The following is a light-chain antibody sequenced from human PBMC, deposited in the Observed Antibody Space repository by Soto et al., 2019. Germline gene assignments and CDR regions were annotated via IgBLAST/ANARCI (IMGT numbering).Light chain of an antibody. V-gene: IGKV1-39*01. CDR3: QQTYSTPLS. CDR2: AAS. Sequence: IQMTQSPSSLSASVGDRVTITCRASQSVSRHLNWYQQKPGKAPKLLIYAASSLQSGVPSRFSGSGPGTDFTLTISSLQPEDFATYYCQQTYSTPLSFGGGTRWISN. J-gene: IGKJ4*01. CDR1: QSVSRH.